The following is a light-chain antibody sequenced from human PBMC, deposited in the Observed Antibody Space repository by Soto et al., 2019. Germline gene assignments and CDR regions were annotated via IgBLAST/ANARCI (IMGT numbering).Light chain of an antibody. CDR2: DAS. Sequence: EIVMTQSPATLSVSPGGRATLSCRASQSVRSYLAWYQQRPGQPPRLLIYDASTRATGIPARFSGSGSGTEFSLTLSSLQSEDFALYYCQQYNTWPPRYTFGQGTKLEIK. CDR1: QSVRSY. CDR3: QQYNTWPPRYT. J-gene: IGKJ2*01. V-gene: IGKV3-15*01.